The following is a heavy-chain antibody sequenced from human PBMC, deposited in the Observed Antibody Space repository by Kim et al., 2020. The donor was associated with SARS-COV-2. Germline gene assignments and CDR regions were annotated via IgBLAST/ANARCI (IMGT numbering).Heavy chain of an antibody. CDR2: ISYDGSNK. Sequence: GGSLRLSCAASGFTFSSYGMHWVRQAPGKGLEWVAVISYDGSNKYYADSVKGRFTISRDNSKNTLYLQMNSLRAEDTAVYYCAKDLLAVAGSYFDYWGQ. D-gene: IGHD6-19*01. CDR1: GFTFSSYG. J-gene: IGHJ4*02. CDR3: AKDLLAVAGSYFDY. V-gene: IGHV3-30*18.